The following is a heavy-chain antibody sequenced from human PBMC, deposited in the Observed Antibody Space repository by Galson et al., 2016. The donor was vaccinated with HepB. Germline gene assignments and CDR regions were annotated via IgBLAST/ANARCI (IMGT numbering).Heavy chain of an antibody. CDR1: GFPLSTFGVG. D-gene: IGHD2-2*01. V-gene: IGHV2-5*02. CDR3: AHRPADFGVCSTASCKADYFDY. CDR2: IYWDDDK. Sequence: PALVKPPQTLTLTCTFSGFPLSTFGVGVGWIRQPPGRALEWLALIYWDDDKRYNPSLKGRLTITKDTSKNQVVLTMANVDPVDTATYYCAHRPADFGVCSTASCKADYFDYWGQGTLVTVSS. J-gene: IGHJ4*02.